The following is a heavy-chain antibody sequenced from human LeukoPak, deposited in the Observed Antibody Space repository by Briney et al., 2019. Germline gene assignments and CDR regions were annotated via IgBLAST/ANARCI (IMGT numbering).Heavy chain of an antibody. V-gene: IGHV1-69*05. D-gene: IGHD6-19*01. J-gene: IGHJ4*02. Sequence: SSVKVSCKASGGTFSCYALSLVRQAPGQGLEWMGGIIPIFGTANYAQKFQGRVTITTDESTSTAYMGLSSLRSEDTAVYYCARENGGWYYFDYWGQATLVTVSS. CDR3: ARENGGWYYFDY. CDR1: GGTFSCYA. CDR2: IIPIFGTA.